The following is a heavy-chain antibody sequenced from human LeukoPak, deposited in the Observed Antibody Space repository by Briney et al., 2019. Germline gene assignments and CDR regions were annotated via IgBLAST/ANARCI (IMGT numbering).Heavy chain of an antibody. CDR2: INPNSGGT. Sequence: GASVKVSCKASGYTFTGYYMHWVRQAPGQGLEWMGWINPNSGGTNYAQKFQGWVTMARDTSISTAYMELSRLRSDDTAVYYCATTLYYGSGSYSSDAFDIWGQGTMVTVSS. CDR3: ATTLYYGSGSYSSDAFDI. J-gene: IGHJ3*02. D-gene: IGHD3-10*01. CDR1: GYTFTGYY. V-gene: IGHV1-2*04.